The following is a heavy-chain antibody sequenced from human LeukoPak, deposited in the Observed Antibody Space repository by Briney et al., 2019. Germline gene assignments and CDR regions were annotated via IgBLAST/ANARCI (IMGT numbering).Heavy chain of an antibody. V-gene: IGHV4-39*01. CDR2: VYYSGST. Sequence: SETLSLTCTVSGGSISSGSYCWGWIRQPPGKGLEWIGNVYYSGSTYYNPSLKSRVTISVDTSKNQFSLKLSSVTAADTAVYYCARRVATRPPAFYFYYYYMDVWGKGTTVTVSS. D-gene: IGHD6-6*01. CDR1: GGSISSGSYC. J-gene: IGHJ6*03. CDR3: ARRVATRPPAFYFYYYYMDV.